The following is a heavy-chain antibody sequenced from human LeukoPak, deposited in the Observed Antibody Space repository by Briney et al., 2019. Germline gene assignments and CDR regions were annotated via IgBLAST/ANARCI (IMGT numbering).Heavy chain of an antibody. D-gene: IGHD6-19*01. CDR1: GYTLTSYD. CDR2: MNPNSGNT. CDR3: ARGLMEAVPGTPFDY. J-gene: IGHJ4*02. Sequence: ASVKVSCKASGYTLTSYDINWVRQATGQGLEWMGWMNPNSGNTGYAQKFQGRVTMTRNTSISTAYMELSSLRSEDTAVYYCARGLMEAVPGTPFDYWGQGTLVTVSS. V-gene: IGHV1-8*01.